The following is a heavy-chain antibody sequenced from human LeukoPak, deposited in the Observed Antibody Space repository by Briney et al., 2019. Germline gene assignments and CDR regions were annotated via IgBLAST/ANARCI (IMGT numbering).Heavy chain of an antibody. CDR2: ISYDGSNK. D-gene: IGHD2-2*01. J-gene: IGHJ6*02. Sequence: PGRSLRLSCAASGFTFSSYGMHWVRQAPGKGLEWVAVISYDGSNKYYADSVKGRFTISRDNSKNTLYLQMNSLRAEDTAVYYCAKEGANIVAVPAAIQPSLKGSYYYYGMDVWGQGTTVTVSS. V-gene: IGHV3-30*18. CDR3: AKEGANIVAVPAAIQPSLKGSYYYYGMDV. CDR1: GFTFSSYG.